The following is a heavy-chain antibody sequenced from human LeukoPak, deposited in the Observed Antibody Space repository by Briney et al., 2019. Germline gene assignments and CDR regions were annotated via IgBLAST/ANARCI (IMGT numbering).Heavy chain of an antibody. CDR1: RFTFNIYA. Sequence: PGGSLRLSCVASRFTFNIYAMHWVRQAPGRAVDWVSDFSGSGGSTYYADSVKGRFTISRDNSKNTLYLQMNSLRAEDTAVYYCAKDIVVVPAAGDAFDIWGQGTMVTVSS. CDR2: FSGSGGST. D-gene: IGHD2-2*01. J-gene: IGHJ3*02. CDR3: AKDIVVVPAAGDAFDI. V-gene: IGHV3-23*01.